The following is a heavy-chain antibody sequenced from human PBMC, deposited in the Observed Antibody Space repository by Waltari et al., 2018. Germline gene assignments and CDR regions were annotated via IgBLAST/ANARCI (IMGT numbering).Heavy chain of an antibody. J-gene: IGHJ4*02. CDR1: GFTFSDYS. V-gene: IGHV3-48*02. CDR3: VRGVGAVTGTGRFDY. Sequence: EVQLVESGGGLVQPVGSRRLSCAASGFTFSDYSMNWVRQAPGNGLEWIAHIRINGAPIYYADSVKGLFIVSRDNAENSLCLQMSSLRDEDTAVFYCVRGVGAVTGTGRFDYWGQGTLVTVSS. D-gene: IGHD6-19*01. CDR2: IRINGAPI.